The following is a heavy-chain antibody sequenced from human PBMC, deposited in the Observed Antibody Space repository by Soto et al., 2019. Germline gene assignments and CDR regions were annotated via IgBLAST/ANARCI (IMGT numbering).Heavy chain of an antibody. CDR3: AREGWDYARYGMDV. J-gene: IGHJ6*02. Sequence: EVQLVESGGGLVKPGGSLRLSCAASGFTFSSYSMNWVRQAPGKGLEWVSSISSSSSYIYYADSVQGRFTISRDNAKNSLYLQRTSLRAEDTAVYYCAREGWDYARYGMDVWGQGTTVTVSS. CDR2: ISSSSSYI. D-gene: IGHD4-17*01. CDR1: GFTFSSYS. V-gene: IGHV3-21*01.